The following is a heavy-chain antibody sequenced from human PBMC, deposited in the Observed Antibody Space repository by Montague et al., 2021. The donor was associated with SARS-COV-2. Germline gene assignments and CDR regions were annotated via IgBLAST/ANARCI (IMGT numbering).Heavy chain of an antibody. D-gene: IGHD3-10*01. CDR2: INHGGST. V-gene: IGHV4-34*01. J-gene: IGHJ6*03. CDR1: GTSFSGYY. CDR3: ARLRDGVVPSPILGVGPYYSYYYMDV. Sequence: SETLSLTCAVHGTSFSGYYWTWIRQLPGKGLEWIGEINHGGSTKYSPSLKGRLTISADTSKNQFTLKLTSVAAADTAVYYCARLRDGVVPSPILGVGPYYSYYYMDVWGRGTTVTVSS.